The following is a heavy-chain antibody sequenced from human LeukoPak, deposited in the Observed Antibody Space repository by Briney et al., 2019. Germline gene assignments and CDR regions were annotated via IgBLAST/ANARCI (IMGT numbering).Heavy chain of an antibody. CDR3: ARASTIFGHFAY. Sequence: SETLSLTCTVSGGSIRSYYWSWIRQPPGKGLEWIGSIYYSGSTYYNPSLKSRLTISVDTSKNQFSLKLSSVTAADTAVYYCARASTIFGHFAYWGRGTLVTVSS. J-gene: IGHJ4*02. CDR2: IYYSGST. V-gene: IGHV4-59*12. CDR1: GGSIRSYY. D-gene: IGHD3-3*01.